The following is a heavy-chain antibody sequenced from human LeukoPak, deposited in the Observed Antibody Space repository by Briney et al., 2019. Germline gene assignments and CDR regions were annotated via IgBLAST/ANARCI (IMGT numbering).Heavy chain of an antibody. D-gene: IGHD3-22*01. CDR2: IKQDGSEK. J-gene: IGHJ4*02. Sequence: QPGGSLRLSCAASGSTFSSYWMSWVRQAPGKGLEWVANIKQDGSEKYYVDSVKGRFTISRDNAKNSLYLQMNSLRAEDTAVYYCARPPFYYDSSGYWGQGTLVTVSS. CDR1: GSTFSSYW. V-gene: IGHV3-7*01. CDR3: ARPPFYYDSSGY.